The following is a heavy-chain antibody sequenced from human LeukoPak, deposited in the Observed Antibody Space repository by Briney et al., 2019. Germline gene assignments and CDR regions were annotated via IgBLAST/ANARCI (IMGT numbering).Heavy chain of an antibody. D-gene: IGHD3-22*01. CDR1: GGSVRSGSYY. V-gene: IGHV4-61*01. CDR3: ARDGPYYYDSSGYYLNWFDP. J-gene: IGHJ5*02. CDR2: IYYSGSA. Sequence: PSETLSLTCTVSGGSVRSGSYYWSWIRQPPGKGLEWIGYIYYSGSAKYNPSLKSRVTISVDTSKNQFSLKLSSVTAADTAVYYCARDGPYYYDSSGYYLNWFDPWGQGTLVTVSS.